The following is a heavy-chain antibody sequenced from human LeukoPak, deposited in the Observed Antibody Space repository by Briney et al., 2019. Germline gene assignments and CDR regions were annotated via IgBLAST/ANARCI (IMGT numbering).Heavy chain of an antibody. J-gene: IGHJ3*02. V-gene: IGHV4-39*07. CDR2: IYYSGST. D-gene: IGHD3-3*01. CDR1: GGSISSSSYY. CDR3: ARDEKYYDFWSGPRWGAFDI. Sequence: SETLSLTCTVSGGSISSSSYYWGWIRQPPGKGLEWIGSIYYSGSTYYNPSLKSRVTISVDTSKNQFSLKLSSVTAADTAVYYCARDEKYYDFWSGPRWGAFDIWGQGTMVTVSS.